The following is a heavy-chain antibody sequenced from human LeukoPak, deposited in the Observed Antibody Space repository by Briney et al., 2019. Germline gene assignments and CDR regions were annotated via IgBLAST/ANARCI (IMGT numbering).Heavy chain of an antibody. V-gene: IGHV4-59*08. CDR1: GGSISSYY. CDR3: ASLRRRGLLWFGESDY. D-gene: IGHD3-10*01. J-gene: IGHJ4*02. Sequence: SDTLSLTCTVSGGSISSYYWSWIRQPPGKGLEWIGYIYYSGSTNYHPSLKSRVTISVDTSKNQFSPKLSSVTAADTAVYYCASLRRRGLLWFGESDYWGQGTLVTVSS. CDR2: IYYSGST.